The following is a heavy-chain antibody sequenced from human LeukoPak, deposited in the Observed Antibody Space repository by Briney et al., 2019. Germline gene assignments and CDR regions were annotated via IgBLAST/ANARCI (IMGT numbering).Heavy chain of an antibody. CDR2: IWYDGSNK. D-gene: IGHD3-22*01. J-gene: IGHJ3*02. Sequence: GGSLRLSCAASGFTFSSYGMHWVRQAPGKGLEWVAVIWYDGSNKYYADSVKGRFTISRDNSKNTLYLQMNSLRAEDTAVYYCARELISSGYVDAFDIWGQGTMVTVSS. CDR3: ARELISSGYVDAFDI. V-gene: IGHV3-33*01. CDR1: GFTFSSYG.